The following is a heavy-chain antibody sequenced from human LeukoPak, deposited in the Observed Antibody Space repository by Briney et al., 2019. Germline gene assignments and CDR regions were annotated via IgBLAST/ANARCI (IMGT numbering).Heavy chain of an antibody. D-gene: IGHD5-18*01. CDR3: AREGDTAMGNFDY. J-gene: IGHJ4*02. CDR2: INSDGSST. CDR1: GFTFSSNW. V-gene: IGHV3-74*01. Sequence: GGSLRLSCAASGFTFSSNWMHWVRQAPGKGLVWVSRINSDGSSTSYADSVKGRFTISRDNSKNTLYLQMNSLRAEDTAVYYCAREGDTAMGNFDYWGQGTLVTVSS.